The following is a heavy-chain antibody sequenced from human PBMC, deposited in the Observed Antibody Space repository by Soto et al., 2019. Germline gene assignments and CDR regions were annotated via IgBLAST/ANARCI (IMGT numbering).Heavy chain of an antibody. J-gene: IGHJ6*02. V-gene: IGHV1-18*01. D-gene: IGHD2-8*01. CDR3: AKNGQPPYYYYGLDV. Sequence: QGHLVQSGAEVKKPGTSVKVSCKASGYTFTRYGISWVRQAPRQGLEWMGWISGYNGDTNYAQNLQGEVNMNIDTSTITAYMELRSLTSDDSGVYYCAKNGQPPYYYYGLDVWGQGTTVTVSS. CDR1: GYTFTRYG. CDR2: ISGYNGDT.